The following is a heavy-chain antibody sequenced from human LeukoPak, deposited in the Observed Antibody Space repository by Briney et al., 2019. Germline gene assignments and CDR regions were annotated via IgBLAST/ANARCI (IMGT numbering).Heavy chain of an antibody. Sequence: GGSLRLSCAASGFTFSSYAMSWVRQAPGKGLEWVSAISGSGGSTYYADSVKGRFTISRDNAKNSLYLQMNSLRAEDTAVYYCASFSDSSGWYLTFSYWGQGTLVTVSS. J-gene: IGHJ4*02. CDR2: ISGSGGST. V-gene: IGHV3-23*01. CDR3: ASFSDSSGWYLTFSY. CDR1: GFTFSSYA. D-gene: IGHD6-19*01.